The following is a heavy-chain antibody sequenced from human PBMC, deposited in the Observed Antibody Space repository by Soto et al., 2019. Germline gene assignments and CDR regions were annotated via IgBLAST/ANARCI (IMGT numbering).Heavy chain of an antibody. CDR2: IKQDGSDK. CDR1: GFTFSSYW. D-gene: IGHD3-9*01. J-gene: IGHJ5*02. CDR3: ARLLVFRYFVPRFDP. Sequence: GGSLRLSCAASGFTFSSYWMSWVRQAPGKGLEWVANIKQDGSDKYYVDSVKGRFTISRDNANNSLYLQMNSQRAEDTAVYYCARLLVFRYFVPRFDPWGQGTLVTVSS. V-gene: IGHV3-7*05.